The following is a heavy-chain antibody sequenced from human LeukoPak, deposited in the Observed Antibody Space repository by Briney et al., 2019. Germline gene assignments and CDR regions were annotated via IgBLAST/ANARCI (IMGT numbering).Heavy chain of an antibody. CDR2: IYYSGST. J-gene: IGHJ4*02. Sequence: SETLSLTCTVSGGSVSSGSYYWSWIRQPPGKGLEWIGYIYYSGSTNYNPSLKSRVTISVDTSKNQFSLKLSSVTAADTAVYYCATESMAAAAYFDYWGQGTLVTVSS. CDR1: GGSVSSGSYY. CDR3: ATESMAAAAYFDY. V-gene: IGHV4-61*01. D-gene: IGHD6-13*01.